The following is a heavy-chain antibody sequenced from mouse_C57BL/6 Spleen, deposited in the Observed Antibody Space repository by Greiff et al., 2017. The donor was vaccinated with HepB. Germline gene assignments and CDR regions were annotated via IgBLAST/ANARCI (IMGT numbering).Heavy chain of an antibody. D-gene: IGHD1-1*01. J-gene: IGHJ3*01. V-gene: IGHV14-4*01. Sequence: VQLQQSGAELVRPGASVKLSCTASGFNIKDDYMHWVKQRPEQGLEWIGWIDPENGDTEYASKFQGKATITADTSSNTAYLQLSSLTSEDTAVYYGTTAFYYGSSYPFAYWGQGTLVTVSA. CDR1: GFNIKDDY. CDR3: TTAFYYGSSYPFAY. CDR2: IDPENGDT.